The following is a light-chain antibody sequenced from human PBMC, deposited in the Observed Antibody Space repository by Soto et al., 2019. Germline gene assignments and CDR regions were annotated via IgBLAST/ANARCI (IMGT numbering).Light chain of an antibody. Sequence: IQVTQSPSSLSASVGDTVTINFRASQSIANYLNWYQQKPGKAPKLLIYAASTLQSGVPSKFSGSGFGTEFTLTISSLQPDDFATYYCQQYNSYRAFGQGTKVDIK. V-gene: IGKV1-16*02. J-gene: IGKJ1*01. CDR3: QQYNSYRA. CDR2: AAS. CDR1: QSIANY.